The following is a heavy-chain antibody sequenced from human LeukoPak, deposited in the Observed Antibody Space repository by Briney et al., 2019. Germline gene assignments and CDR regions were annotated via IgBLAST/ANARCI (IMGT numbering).Heavy chain of an antibody. Sequence: ASVKVSCKASGYTFTSYYMHWVRQAPGQGLEWMGIINPSGGSTTYAQKFQGRVTITRNTSISTAYMELSSLRSEDTAVYYCARGLNTAMVEYYYYYMDVWGKGTTVTVSS. CDR1: GYTFTSYY. J-gene: IGHJ6*03. D-gene: IGHD5-18*01. CDR2: INPSGGST. V-gene: IGHV1-46*01. CDR3: ARGLNTAMVEYYYYYMDV.